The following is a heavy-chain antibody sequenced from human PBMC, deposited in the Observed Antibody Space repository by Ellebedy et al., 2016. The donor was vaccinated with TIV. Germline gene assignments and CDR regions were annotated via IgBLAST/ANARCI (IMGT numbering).Heavy chain of an antibody. CDR1: GGSISSSGYY. D-gene: IGHD6-19*01. Sequence: MPSETLSLTCTVSGGSISSSGYYWGWIRQPPGKGLEWIGRFFHIGSTYYNPSLKSRVTISADTSKNHFSLKLSAVTAADTAVYYCARKVAGYYYGMDVWGQGTTVTVSS. CDR2: FFHIGST. V-gene: IGHV4-39*02. CDR3: ARKVAGYYYGMDV. J-gene: IGHJ6*02.